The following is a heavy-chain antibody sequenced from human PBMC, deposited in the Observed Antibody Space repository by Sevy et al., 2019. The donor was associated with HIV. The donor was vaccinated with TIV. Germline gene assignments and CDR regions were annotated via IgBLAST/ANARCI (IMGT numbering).Heavy chain of an antibody. D-gene: IGHD3-22*01. J-gene: IGHJ6*02. CDR2: ISSSGSTI. CDR1: GFTFSDYY. V-gene: IGHV3-11*01. CDR3: ARESGYYSRGYYYYGMDV. Sequence: GGSLRLSCAASGFTFSDYYMSWIRQAPGKGLEWVSYISSSGSTIYYSDSVKGRFTISRDNAKNSLYLQMNSLRAEDTAVYYCARESGYYSRGYYYYGMDVWGHGTTVTVSS.